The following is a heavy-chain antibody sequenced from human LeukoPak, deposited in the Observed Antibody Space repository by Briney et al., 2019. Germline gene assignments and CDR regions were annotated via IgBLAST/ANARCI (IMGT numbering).Heavy chain of an antibody. CDR1: GFDFSSYE. V-gene: IGHV3-48*03. CDR3: ARGSDYGVGAFDI. D-gene: IGHD4-17*01. Sequence: PGGSLRLSCAASGFDFSSYEMNWVRQAPGKGLGWVSHISTSVSTIYYGDSVKGRFTISRDNAKNSLFLHMNILRAEDTAVYYCARGSDYGVGAFDIWGQGTMVTVSS. CDR2: ISTSVSTI. J-gene: IGHJ3*02.